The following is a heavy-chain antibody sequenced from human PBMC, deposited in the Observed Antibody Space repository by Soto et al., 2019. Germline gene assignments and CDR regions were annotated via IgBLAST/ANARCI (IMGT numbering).Heavy chain of an antibody. V-gene: IGHV3-33*01. CDR1: GFSFNTYA. CDR3: AREPRGPDYGMDV. CDR2: IWHDGSDT. J-gene: IGHJ6*02. Sequence: QVQLVESGGGVVQPGRSLRLSCTASGFSFNTYAMHWVGRAPGKGPEWVAVIWHDGSDTYHADSVRGRFTISRDNSKNTLYLQMNSLRAEDTALYYCAREPRGPDYGMDVWGQGTTVTVSS. D-gene: IGHD3-16*01.